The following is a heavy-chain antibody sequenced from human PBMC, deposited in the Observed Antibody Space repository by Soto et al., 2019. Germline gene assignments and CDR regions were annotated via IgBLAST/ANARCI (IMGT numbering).Heavy chain of an antibody. J-gene: IGHJ6*02. D-gene: IGHD3-16*01. V-gene: IGHV4-61*01. Sequence: QVQLQESGPGLVKPSETLSLTCTVSGGSVSSGSYYWSWIRQPPGKGLEWIGYIYYSGSTNYNPYLKSRVTISVDTSKNQFSLKLSSVTAADTAVYYCARVGLDYYYGMDVWGQGTTVTVSS. CDR2: IYYSGST. CDR3: ARVGLDYYYGMDV. CDR1: GGSVSSGSYY.